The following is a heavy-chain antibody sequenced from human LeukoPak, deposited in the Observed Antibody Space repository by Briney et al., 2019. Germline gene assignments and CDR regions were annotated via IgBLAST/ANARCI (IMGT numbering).Heavy chain of an antibody. CDR3: ARENYYGSGSYFDY. D-gene: IGHD3-10*01. J-gene: IGHJ4*02. CDR1: GFTFSSYG. Sequence: PGGSLRLSCAASGFTFSSYGMHWVRQAPGKGLEWVAFIRYDGSNKYYADSVKGRFTISRDNSKNTLYLQMNSLRAEDTAVYYCARENYYGSGSYFDYWGQGTLVTVSS. V-gene: IGHV3-30*02. CDR2: IRYDGSNK.